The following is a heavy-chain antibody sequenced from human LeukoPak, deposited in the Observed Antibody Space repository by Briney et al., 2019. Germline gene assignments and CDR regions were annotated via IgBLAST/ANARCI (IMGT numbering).Heavy chain of an antibody. J-gene: IGHJ4*02. V-gene: IGHV3-7*01. CDR2: IKQDGSEE. Sequence: QPGGSLRLSCAASGFIFSNYWMSWVRLAPGRGLEWVANIKQDGSEEYYVDSVKGRFTISRDNAKNSMYLQMNSLRADDTAVYYCARIFSVYYVFDYWGQGTPVTASS. D-gene: IGHD5/OR15-5a*01. CDR1: GFIFSNYW. CDR3: ARIFSVYYVFDY.